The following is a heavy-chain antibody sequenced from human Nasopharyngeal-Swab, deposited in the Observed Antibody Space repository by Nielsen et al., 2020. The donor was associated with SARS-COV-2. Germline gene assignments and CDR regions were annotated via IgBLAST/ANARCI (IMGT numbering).Heavy chain of an antibody. CDR3: ARDQQGGYGSGSYGTVPYYYYGMDV. V-gene: IGHV3-7*01. D-gene: IGHD3-10*01. CDR1: GFPFSSSW. CDR2: IKQDGSEK. Sequence: GESLKISCASSGFPFSSSWMSWVRQAPGKGLEWVANIKQDGSEKYYVDSVKGRFTISRDNAKNSLYLQMNSLRAEDTAVYYCARDQQGGYGSGSYGTVPYYYYGMDVWGQGTTVTVSS. J-gene: IGHJ6*02.